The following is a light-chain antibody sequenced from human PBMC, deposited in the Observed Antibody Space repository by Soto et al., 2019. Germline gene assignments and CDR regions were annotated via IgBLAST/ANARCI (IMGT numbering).Light chain of an antibody. J-gene: IGLJ2*01. V-gene: IGLV1-40*01. Sequence: QTVVTQPPSVSGAPGQRVTISCTGSSCNIGAGYDVHWYQQLPGRAPKLLIYGNTNRPSGVPDRFSGSKSDTSASLSITGLQAEDEDDYYCLSFDSSLSVVFGGGTKLTVL. CDR1: SCNIGAGYD. CDR3: LSFDSSLSVV. CDR2: GNT.